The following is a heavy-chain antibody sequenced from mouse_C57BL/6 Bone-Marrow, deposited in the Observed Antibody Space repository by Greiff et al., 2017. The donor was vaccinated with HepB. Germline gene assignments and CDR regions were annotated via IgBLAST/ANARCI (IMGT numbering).Heavy chain of an antibody. CDR2: IDPEDGDT. J-gene: IGHJ3*01. CDR1: GFNIKDYY. D-gene: IGHD1-1*01. Sequence: VQLKESGAELVRPGASVKLSCTASGFNIKDYYMHWVKQRPEQGLEWIGRIDPEDGDTEYAPKFQGKATMTADTSSNTAYLQLSSLTSEDTAVYYCTPYYYGSRGFAYWGQGTLVTVSA. CDR3: TPYYYGSRGFAY. V-gene: IGHV14-1*01.